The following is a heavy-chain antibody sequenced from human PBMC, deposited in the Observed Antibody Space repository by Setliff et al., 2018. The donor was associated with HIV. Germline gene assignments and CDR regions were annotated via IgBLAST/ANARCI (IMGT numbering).Heavy chain of an antibody. J-gene: IGHJ3*02. Sequence: PGESLKISCAASGFTFSYFWMCWVRQTPGKGLEWVANIKHDGSEKYYVDSVKGRFTISRDNAKNSLYLQMNSLRVEDTAVFYCARPVEIGRHPVAGLRDAFDIWGQGTMVTVS. CDR1: GFTFSYFW. CDR3: ARPVEIGRHPVAGLRDAFDI. CDR2: IKHDGSEK. D-gene: IGHD6-19*01. V-gene: IGHV3-7*01.